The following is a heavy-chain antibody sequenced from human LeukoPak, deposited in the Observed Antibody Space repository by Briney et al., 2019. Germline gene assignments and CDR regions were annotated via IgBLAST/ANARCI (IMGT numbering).Heavy chain of an antibody. D-gene: IGHD3-10*01. V-gene: IGHV1-8*01. CDR2: MNPNSGNT. J-gene: IGHJ5*02. CDR1: GYTFTSYD. CDR3: ARGIRGVMGNWFDP. Sequence: ASVKVSCKASGYTFTSYDINWVRQAPGQGLEWMGWMNPNSGNTGYAQKFQGRVTMTRNTSISTAYMELSSLRSEDTAVYYCARGIRGVMGNWFDPWGQGTLVTVSS.